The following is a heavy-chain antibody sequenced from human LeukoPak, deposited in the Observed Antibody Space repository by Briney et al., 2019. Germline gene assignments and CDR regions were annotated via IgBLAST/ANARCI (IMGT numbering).Heavy chain of an antibody. V-gene: IGHV4-31*03. Sequence: SETLSLTCTVSGGSISSGGYYWSWIRQHPGTGLEWLGYIYYSGSTYYNPSLKSRVTISVDTSKNQFSLKLSSVTAADTAVYYCAREPDYDFWSGFTLGDAFDIWGQGTMVTVSS. CDR3: AREPDYDFWSGFTLGDAFDI. D-gene: IGHD3-3*01. CDR2: IYYSGST. J-gene: IGHJ3*02. CDR1: GGSISSGGYY.